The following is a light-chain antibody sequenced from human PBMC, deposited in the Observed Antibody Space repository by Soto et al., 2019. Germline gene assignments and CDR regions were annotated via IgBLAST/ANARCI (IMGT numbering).Light chain of an antibody. Sequence: EMVLKQSPGTLSLSPGERATLSSRASEFLSSSYLVWYQQKPGQAPRFLIYPASRRATGIPDRFSGSGSAPEYTPIIKSLGPEDFAVYYCQQHVTFGQKT. CDR1: EFLSSSY. CDR3: QQHVT. J-gene: IGKJ2*01. CDR2: PAS. V-gene: IGKV3-20*01.